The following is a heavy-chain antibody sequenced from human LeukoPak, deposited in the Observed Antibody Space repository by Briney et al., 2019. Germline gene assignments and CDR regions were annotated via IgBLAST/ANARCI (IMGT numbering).Heavy chain of an antibody. Sequence: GGSLRLSCAASGFTFSTYVVNWVRQAPGKGLEWVSAISGSGGNTYYADTVSGRFTISRDNSKNTLYLQMSSLRVEDTAIYYCVKLAESFCDSRSDYWGQGTLVTVSS. J-gene: IGHJ4*02. D-gene: IGHD3-22*01. CDR2: ISGSGGNT. V-gene: IGHV3-23*01. CDR3: VKLAESFCDSRSDY. CDR1: GFTFSTYV.